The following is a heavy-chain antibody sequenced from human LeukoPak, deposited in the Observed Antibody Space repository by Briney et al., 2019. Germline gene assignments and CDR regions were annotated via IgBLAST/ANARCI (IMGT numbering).Heavy chain of an antibody. CDR2: ISAYNGNT. Sequence: ASVKVSCKASGYTFTSYGIGWVRQAPGQGLEWMGWISAYNGNTNYAQKLQGRVTMTTDTSTSTAYMELRSLRSDDTAVYYCARGGWTVRRELNWFDPWGQGTLVTVSS. V-gene: IGHV1-18*01. CDR1: GYTFTSYG. CDR3: ARGGWTVRRELNWFDP. D-gene: IGHD1-7*01. J-gene: IGHJ5*02.